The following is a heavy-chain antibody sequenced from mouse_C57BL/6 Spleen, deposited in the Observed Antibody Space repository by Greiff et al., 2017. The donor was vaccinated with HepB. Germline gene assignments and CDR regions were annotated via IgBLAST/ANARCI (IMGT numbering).Heavy chain of an antibody. J-gene: IGHJ3*01. CDR2: INPSNGGT. Sequence: QVHVKQPGTELVKPGASVKLSCKASGYTFTSYWMHWVKQRPGQGLEWIGNINPSNGGTNYNEKFKSKATLTVDKSSSTAYMQLSSLTSEDSAVYYCARDRDYDDRFAYWGQGTLVTVSA. V-gene: IGHV1-53*01. D-gene: IGHD2-4*01. CDR3: ARDRDYDDRFAY. CDR1: GYTFTSYW.